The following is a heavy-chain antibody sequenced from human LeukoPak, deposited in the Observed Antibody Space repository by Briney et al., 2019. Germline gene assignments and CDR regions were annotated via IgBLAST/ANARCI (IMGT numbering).Heavy chain of an antibody. CDR1: GFTFSSYG. V-gene: IGHV3-33*01. J-gene: IGHJ6*04. D-gene: IGHD3-10*01. Sequence: GGSLRLPCAASGFTFSSYGMHWVRQAPGKGLEWVAVIWYDGSNKYYADSVKGRFTISRDNSKNTLYLQMNSLRAEDTAVYYCARGDGGLWFGELFGYYYGMDVWGKGTTVTVSS. CDR2: IWYDGSNK. CDR3: ARGDGGLWFGELFGYYYGMDV.